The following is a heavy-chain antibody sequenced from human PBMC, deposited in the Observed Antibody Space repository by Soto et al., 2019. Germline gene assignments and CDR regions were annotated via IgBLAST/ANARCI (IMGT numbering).Heavy chain of an antibody. V-gene: IGHV3-23*01. CDR1: GFTFSSYA. Sequence: EVQLLESGGGLVQPGGSLRLSCAASGFTFSSYAMTWVRQAPGKGLEWVSTITGSGGTTYYADPVQGRFSISRDNAMNTVYLQMNSLRAGDTAVYFCAKYGTSFGGGYYFDYWGPGTVVTVSS. CDR2: ITGSGGTT. D-gene: IGHD3-3*01. CDR3: AKYGTSFGGGYYFDY. J-gene: IGHJ4*02.